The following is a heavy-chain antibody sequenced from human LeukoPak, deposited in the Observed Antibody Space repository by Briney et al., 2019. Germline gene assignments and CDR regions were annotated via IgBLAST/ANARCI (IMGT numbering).Heavy chain of an antibody. Sequence: GGSLRLSCAASGFTFSSYGMHWVRQAPGKGLEWVAFIRYDGSNKYYADSVKGRFTISRDNSKNTLYLRMNSLRAEDTAVYYCAKDRVFGPSEYYFDYWGQGTLVTVSS. D-gene: IGHD3/OR15-3a*01. J-gene: IGHJ4*02. CDR2: IRYDGSNK. CDR3: AKDRVFGPSEYYFDY. CDR1: GFTFSSYG. V-gene: IGHV3-30*02.